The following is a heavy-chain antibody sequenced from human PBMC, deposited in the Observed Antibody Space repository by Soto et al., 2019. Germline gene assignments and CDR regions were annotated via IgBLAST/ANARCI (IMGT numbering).Heavy chain of an antibody. CDR1: GYTFTSYG. J-gene: IGHJ3*02. CDR2: ISAYNGNT. V-gene: IGHV1-18*01. Sequence: ASVKVSCKASGYTFTSYGISWVRQAPGQGLEWMGWISAYNGNTNYAQKLQGRVTMTTDTSTSTAYMELRSLRSDDTAVYYCAGERYYYGSGSPRPLYDAFDIWGQGTMVTVSS. D-gene: IGHD3-10*01. CDR3: AGERYYYGSGSPRPLYDAFDI.